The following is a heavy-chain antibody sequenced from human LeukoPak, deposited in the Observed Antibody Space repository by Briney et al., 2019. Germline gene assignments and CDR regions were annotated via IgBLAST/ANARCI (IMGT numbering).Heavy chain of an antibody. CDR1: GYSFSNYG. D-gene: IGHD4/OR15-4a*01. J-gene: IGHJ4*02. CDR2: ISVYDGNT. V-gene: IGHV1-18*01. CDR3: ATSPREIIGAYY. Sequence: ASVMVSCKTSGYSFSNYGISWVRQAPGQGLEWMGWISVYDGNTKSAQRVQGRITMTTDTSMSTAYMELRSLRSDDTAVYYCATSPREIIGAYYWGQGTLITVPS.